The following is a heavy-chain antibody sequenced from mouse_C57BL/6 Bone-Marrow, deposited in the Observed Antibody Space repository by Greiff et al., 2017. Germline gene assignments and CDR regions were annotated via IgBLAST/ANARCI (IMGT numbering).Heavy chain of an antibody. J-gene: IGHJ1*03. V-gene: IGHV5-17*03. CDR2: ISSGSSTI. CDR3: AITTVPYWYFDV. Sequence: EVKLVESGGGLVKPGGSLKLSCAASGFTFSDYGMHWVRQAPEKGLEWVAYISSGSSTIYYADTVQGRFTISRDNAKNTLYLQMTSLRSEDTTMYYCAITTVPYWYFDVWGTGTTVTVSS. D-gene: IGHD1-1*01. CDR1: GFTFSDYG.